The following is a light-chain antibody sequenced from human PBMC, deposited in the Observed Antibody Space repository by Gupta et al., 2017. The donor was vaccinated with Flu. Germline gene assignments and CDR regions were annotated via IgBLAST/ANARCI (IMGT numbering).Light chain of an antibody. J-gene: IGLJ3*02. V-gene: IGLV3-21*02. CDR1: NIGGRS. CDR3: HVWRRTSCQDPWV. CDR2: GDS. Sequence: AKITSAGNNIGGRSVNWYQQKPGQAPVLVVHGDSKRRGGSAEPLSGSTSGDTATATISRVEAGEGADSYCHVWRRTSCQDPWVFGGGTKLTVV.